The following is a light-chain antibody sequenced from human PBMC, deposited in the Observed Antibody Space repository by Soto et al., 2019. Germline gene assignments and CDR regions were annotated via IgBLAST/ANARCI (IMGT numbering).Light chain of an antibody. CDR1: SSNIGAGYN. J-gene: IGLJ3*02. CDR2: GDS. Sequence: QSVLTQPPSVSGAPGQRVTISCTGSSSNIGAGYNVHWYQQVPGTAPKLLIYGDSNRPSGVPYRFSGSKSGTSASLAITGLQAEDEADYYCQSYDSSLSGWLFGGGTKLTVL. CDR3: QSYDSSLSGWL. V-gene: IGLV1-40*01.